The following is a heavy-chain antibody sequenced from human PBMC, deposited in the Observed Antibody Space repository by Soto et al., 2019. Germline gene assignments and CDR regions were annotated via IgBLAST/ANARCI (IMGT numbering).Heavy chain of an antibody. V-gene: IGHV4-59*01. D-gene: IGHD3-10*01. CDR1: GASISSDY. Sequence: QVQLQESGPGLVKPSETLSLTCSVSGASISSDYWSWIRQPPGKGLEWIGYIYYSGSTNYNPSLESRITISTTTSKNQSSQNLSSVTAADTAVYYCACGGDYGRFDYWGQGTLVTVSS. J-gene: IGHJ4*02. CDR3: ACGGDYGRFDY. CDR2: IYYSGST.